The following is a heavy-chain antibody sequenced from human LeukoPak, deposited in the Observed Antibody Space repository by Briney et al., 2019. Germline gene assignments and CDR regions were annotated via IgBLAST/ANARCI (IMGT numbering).Heavy chain of an antibody. D-gene: IGHD3-22*01. CDR3: ARHWGGRVGYYDSSGYHRAFDI. J-gene: IGHJ3*02. CDR1: GYSFTSFW. CDR2: IYPGDSDT. Sequence: GESLKISCQGSGYSFTSFWIGWVRQMPGKGLEWMGIIYPGDSDTRYSPSFQGQVTISADKSISTAYLQWSSLKASDTAMYYCARHWGGRVGYYDSSGYHRAFDIWGQGTMVTVSS. V-gene: IGHV5-51*01.